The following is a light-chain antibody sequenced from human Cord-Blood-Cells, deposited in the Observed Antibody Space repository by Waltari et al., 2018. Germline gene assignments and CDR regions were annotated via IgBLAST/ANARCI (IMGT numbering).Light chain of an antibody. J-gene: IGKJ2*02. V-gene: IGKV1-5*01. Sequence: DIQMTQSPSTLSASVGDRVTITCRASQSISSWLAWYQQKPGKAPKLLIYDASSLESWVPSRFSGSGSGTEFTLTISSLQPDDFATYYCQQYSSQGTFGQGTKLEIK. CDR2: DAS. CDR1: QSISSW. CDR3: QQYSSQGT.